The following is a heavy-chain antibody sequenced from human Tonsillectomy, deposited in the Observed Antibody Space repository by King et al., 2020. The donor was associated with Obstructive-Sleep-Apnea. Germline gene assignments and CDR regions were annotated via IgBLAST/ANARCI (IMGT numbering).Heavy chain of an antibody. CDR2: ISGSGGST. CDR1: GFTFSNYG. V-gene: IGHV3-23*04. J-gene: IGHJ4*02. CDR3: AKVSSSWYYFDY. D-gene: IGHD6-13*01. Sequence: VQLVESGGGLVQSGGSLRLSCAVSGFTFSNYGMSWVRQAPGKGLEWVSAISGSGGSTYYADSVKGRFTISRDNSKNTLYLQMNSLRAEDTAVYYCAKVSSSWYYFDYWGQGTLVTVSS.